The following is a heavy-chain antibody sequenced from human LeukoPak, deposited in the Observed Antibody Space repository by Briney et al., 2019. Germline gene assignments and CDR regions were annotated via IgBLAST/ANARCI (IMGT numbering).Heavy chain of an antibody. CDR3: AKEGYCSGGSCPGWFDP. Sequence: PGRSLRLSCAASGFTFSSYAMHWVRQAPGKGLEWVAVISYDGSNKYYADSVKGRFTISRDNSKNTLYLQMNSLRAEDTAVYYCAKEGYCSGGSCPGWFDPWGQGTLVTVSS. CDR2: ISYDGSNK. J-gene: IGHJ5*02. D-gene: IGHD2-15*01. V-gene: IGHV3-30-3*01. CDR1: GFTFSSYA.